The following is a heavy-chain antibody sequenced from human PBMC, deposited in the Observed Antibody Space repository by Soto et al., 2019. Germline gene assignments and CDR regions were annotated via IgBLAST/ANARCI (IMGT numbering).Heavy chain of an antibody. J-gene: IGHJ5*02. CDR2: IYYSGST. CDR1: GGSISSSSYY. CDR3: ARYIVLMVEHVGFDP. V-gene: IGHV4-39*01. Sequence: PSETLSLTCTVSGGSISSSSYYWGWIRQPPGKGLEWIGSIYYSGSTYYNPSLKSRVTISVDTSKNQFSLKLSSVTAADTAVYYCARYIVLMVEHVGFDPWGQGTLVTVSS. D-gene: IGHD2-8*01.